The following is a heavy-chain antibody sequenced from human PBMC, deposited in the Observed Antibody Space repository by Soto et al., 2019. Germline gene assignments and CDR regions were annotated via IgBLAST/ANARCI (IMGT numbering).Heavy chain of an antibody. CDR3: AKGPEQLVHGVFDY. CDR1: GFTLSSYV. Sequence: SLRLSCAASGFTLSSYVMSWVRRAPGKGLEWVSGIDGGGGGTYYADSVKGRFTISRDNSKNTLYLQMNSLRAEDTAVYYCAKGPEQLVHGVFDYWGQGTLVTVSS. V-gene: IGHV3-23*01. J-gene: IGHJ4*02. D-gene: IGHD6-6*01. CDR2: IDGGGGGT.